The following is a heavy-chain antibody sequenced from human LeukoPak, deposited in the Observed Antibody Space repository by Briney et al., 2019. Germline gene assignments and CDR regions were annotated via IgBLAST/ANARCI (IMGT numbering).Heavy chain of an antibody. CDR2: FDPEDGET. Sequence: GSVNVSCKVSGYTLTELSMHWVRQAPGKGLEWMGGFDPEDGETIYAQKFQGRVTMTEDTSTDTAYMELSSLRSEDTAVYYCATSPSPYYYDSSGYYYDWGQGTLVTVSS. CDR3: ATSPSPYYYDSSGYYYD. J-gene: IGHJ4*02. D-gene: IGHD3-22*01. V-gene: IGHV1-24*01. CDR1: GYTLTELS.